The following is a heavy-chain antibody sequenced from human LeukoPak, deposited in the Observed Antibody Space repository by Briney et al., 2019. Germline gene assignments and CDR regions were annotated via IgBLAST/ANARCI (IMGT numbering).Heavy chain of an antibody. D-gene: IGHD5-18*01. V-gene: IGHV3-30*02. CDR3: AKDTAQPFAEYFQH. Sequence: PGGSLRLSCAASGFTFSSYGMHWVRQAPGKGLEWVAFIRYDGSNKYYADSVKGRFTISRDNSKNTLYLQMNSLRAEDTAVYYCAKDTAQPFAEYFQHWGQGTLVTVSS. J-gene: IGHJ1*01. CDR2: IRYDGSNK. CDR1: GFTFSSYG.